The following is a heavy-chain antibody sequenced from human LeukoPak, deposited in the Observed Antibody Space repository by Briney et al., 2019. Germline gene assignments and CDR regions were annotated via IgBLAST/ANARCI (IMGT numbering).Heavy chain of an antibody. J-gene: IGHJ5*02. V-gene: IGHV4-30-4*08. CDR2: IYYSGST. Sequence: SETLSLTCTVSGGSISSGDYYWSWIRQPPGKGLEWIGYIYYSGSTYYNPSLKSRVTISVHTSKNQFSLKLSSVTAADTAVYYCARDGAIDGDWFDPWGQGTLVTVSS. D-gene: IGHD2-2*01. CDR3: ARDGAIDGDWFDP. CDR1: GGSISSGDYY.